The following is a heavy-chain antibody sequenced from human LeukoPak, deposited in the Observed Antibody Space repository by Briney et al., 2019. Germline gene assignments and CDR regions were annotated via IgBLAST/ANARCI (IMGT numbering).Heavy chain of an antibody. D-gene: IGHD3-10*01. Sequence: PGGSLRLSCAASGFTFSSFAMSWVRQAPGKGLEWVSAISGSGGSTYYADSVKGRSTISRDKNTLYLQMNSLRAEDTAVYYCAKPPPFRGLEDDYWGQGTLVTVSS. V-gene: IGHV3-23*01. CDR3: AKPPPFRGLEDDY. J-gene: IGHJ4*02. CDR2: ISGSGGST. CDR1: GFTFSSFA.